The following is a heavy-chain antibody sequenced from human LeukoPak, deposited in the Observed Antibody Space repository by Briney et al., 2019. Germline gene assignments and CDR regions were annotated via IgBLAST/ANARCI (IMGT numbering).Heavy chain of an antibody. J-gene: IGHJ3*02. CDR1: GYTFTSYG. V-gene: IGHV1-18*01. D-gene: IGHD2-2*01. CDR3: ARDLADIVVVPAADDAFDI. CDR2: ISAYNGNT. Sequence: GASVKVSCKASGYTFTSYGISWVRQAPGQGLEWMGWISAYNGNTNYAQKLQGRVTMTTDTSTSTAYMELRSLRSDDTAVYYCARDLADIVVVPAADDAFDIWGQGTMVTVSS.